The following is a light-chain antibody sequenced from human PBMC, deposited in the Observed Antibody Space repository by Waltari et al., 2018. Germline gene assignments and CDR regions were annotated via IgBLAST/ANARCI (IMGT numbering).Light chain of an antibody. Sequence: QSMLTQPPSGSGTPGQRVTISCSGSSSNIGSNPVNWYQQRPRTAPKLVIFSNNERPSGVPDRFSASKSGTSASLAISGLQSEDEANYYCATWDDTLKGPVFGGGTKLIVL. V-gene: IGLV1-44*01. CDR3: ATWDDTLKGPV. J-gene: IGLJ2*01. CDR2: SNN. CDR1: SSNIGSNP.